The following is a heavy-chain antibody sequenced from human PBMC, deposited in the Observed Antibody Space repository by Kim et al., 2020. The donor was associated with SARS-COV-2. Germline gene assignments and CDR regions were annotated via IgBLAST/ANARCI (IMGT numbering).Heavy chain of an antibody. CDR3: AKEWGHNWNENYYYYYGMDV. CDR2: ISYDGSNK. D-gene: IGHD1-1*01. Sequence: GGSLRLSCAASGFTFSSYGMHWVRQAPGKGLEWVAVISYDGSNKYYVDSVKGLFTISRDNSKNTLYLQMNSLRAEDTAVYYCAKEWGHNWNENYYYYYGMDVWGQGTTVTVSS. J-gene: IGHJ6*02. V-gene: IGHV3-30*18. CDR1: GFTFSSYG.